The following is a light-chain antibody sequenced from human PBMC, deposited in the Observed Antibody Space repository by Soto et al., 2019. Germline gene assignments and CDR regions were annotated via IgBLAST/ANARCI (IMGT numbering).Light chain of an antibody. CDR3: QQYNNRQT. Sequence: DIQMTQSPSSLSASVGDRVTFTCRASQSISTYLNWYEQKPGKAPNLLIYGASNLQSGVPSSFSGGGSGTDLPLTISGMKSEDSGLYYCQQYNNRQTFGQGTKVDIK. CDR2: GAS. J-gene: IGKJ1*01. V-gene: IGKV1-39*01. CDR1: QSISTY.